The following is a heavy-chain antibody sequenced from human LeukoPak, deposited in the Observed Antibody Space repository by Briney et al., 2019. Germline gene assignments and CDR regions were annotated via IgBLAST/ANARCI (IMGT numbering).Heavy chain of an antibody. D-gene: IGHD6-13*01. CDR3: ARDRQLVLGGTDY. CDR1: GFTFTSYG. Sequence: GGSLRLSCAASGFTFTSYGISWVRQAPGQGLEWMGWISAYNGNTNYAQKLQGRVTMTTDTSTSTAYMELRSLRSDDTAVYYCARDRQLVLGGTDYWGQGTLVTVSS. V-gene: IGHV1-18*01. CDR2: ISAYNGNT. J-gene: IGHJ4*02.